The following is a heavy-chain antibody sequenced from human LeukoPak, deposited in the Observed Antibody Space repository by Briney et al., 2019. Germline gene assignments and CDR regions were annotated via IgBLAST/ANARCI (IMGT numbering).Heavy chain of an antibody. J-gene: IGHJ4*02. CDR3: ARLSPSVGIDY. D-gene: IGHD2/OR15-2a*01. Sequence: GGSLRLSCAASGFTFSDYWMHWVRQTPEKGLVWVSRISSDGGETTYADSVKGRFTISRDNAKNMLYLQMSSPRAEDTAVYYCARLSPSVGIDYWGQGTLVTVSS. V-gene: IGHV3-74*01. CDR2: ISSDGGET. CDR1: GFTFSDYW.